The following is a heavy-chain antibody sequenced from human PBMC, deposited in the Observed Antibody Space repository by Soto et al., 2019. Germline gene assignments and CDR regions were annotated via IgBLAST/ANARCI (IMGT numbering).Heavy chain of an antibody. J-gene: IGHJ5*02. CDR2: FDPEDGET. CDR3: ATLYGDYVYWFDP. CDR1: GYTLTELS. Sequence: ASVKVSCEVSGYTLTELSMHWVRQAPGKGLEWMGGFDPEDGETIYAQKFQGRVTMTEDTSTDTAYMELSSLRSEDTAVYYCATLYGDYVYWFDPWGQGTLVTVSS. D-gene: IGHD4-17*01. V-gene: IGHV1-24*01.